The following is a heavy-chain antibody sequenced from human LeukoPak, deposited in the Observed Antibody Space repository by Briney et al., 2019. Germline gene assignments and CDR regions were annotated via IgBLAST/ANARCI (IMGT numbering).Heavy chain of an antibody. CDR1: GFTFSSYA. D-gene: IGHD5-18*01. CDR3: ASTGYSYGWTFDY. CDR2: ISYDGSNK. V-gene: IGHV3-30-3*01. J-gene: IGHJ4*02. Sequence: PGGSLRLSCAASGFTFSSYAMHWVRQAPGKGLEWVAVISYDGSNKYYADSVKGRSTISRDNSKNTLYLQMNSLRAEDTAVYYCASTGYSYGWTFDYWGQGTLVTVSS.